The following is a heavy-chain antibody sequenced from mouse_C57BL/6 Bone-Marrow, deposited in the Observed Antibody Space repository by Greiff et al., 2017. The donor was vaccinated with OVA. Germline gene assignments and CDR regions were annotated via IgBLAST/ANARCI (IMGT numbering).Heavy chain of an antibody. CDR1: GYTFTDYY. CDR2: INPNNGGT. Sequence: EVQLQQSGPELVKPGASVKISCKASGYTFTDYYMNWVKQSHGKSLEWIGDINPNNGGTSYNQKFKGKATLTVDKSSSTAYMELRSLTSEDSAVYYCARLGYYYGSRGSYFDYWGQGTTRTVSS. J-gene: IGHJ2*01. CDR3: ARLGYYYGSRGSYFDY. V-gene: IGHV1-26*01. D-gene: IGHD1-1*01.